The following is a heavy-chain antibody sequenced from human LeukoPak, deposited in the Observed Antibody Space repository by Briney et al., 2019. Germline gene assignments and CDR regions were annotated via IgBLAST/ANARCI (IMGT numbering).Heavy chain of an antibody. V-gene: IGHV1-2*02. J-gene: IGHJ4*02. D-gene: IGHD3-10*01. Sequence: ASVKVSCKASGYTFSGYYMHWVRQAPGQGLEWMGWINPNSGGTNYEQKFQGRVTMTMDTSISTAYMELSRLRSDDTAVYYCARDSGSGSYQAAIDYWGQGTLVTVSS. CDR2: INPNSGGT. CDR3: ARDSGSGSYQAAIDY. CDR1: GYTFSGYY.